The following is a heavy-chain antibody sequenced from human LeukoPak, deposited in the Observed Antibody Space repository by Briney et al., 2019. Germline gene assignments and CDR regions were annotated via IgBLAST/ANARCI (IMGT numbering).Heavy chain of an antibody. CDR2: ITTSGTT. V-gene: IGHV3-69-1*01. CDR1: GFIYSDYS. J-gene: IGHJ3*02. CDR3: ARDLLRGHLNI. Sequence: AGGSLRLSCAASGFIYSDYSMNWVRQAPGKGLEWVSLITTSGTTYYADFVKGRFTISRDNAKNSLYLQMNSLRAEDTAVYYCARDLLRGHLNIWGQGTMVTVSS.